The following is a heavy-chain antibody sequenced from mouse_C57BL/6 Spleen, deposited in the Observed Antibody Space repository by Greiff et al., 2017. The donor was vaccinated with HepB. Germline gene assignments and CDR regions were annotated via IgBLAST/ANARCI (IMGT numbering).Heavy chain of an antibody. CDR2: INPYNGGT. D-gene: IGHD4-1*01. CDR1: GYTFTDYY. CDR3: ARGRANWDAMDY. V-gene: IGHV1-19*01. Sequence: EVQLQQSGPVLVKPGASVKMSCKASGYTFTDYYMNWVKQSHGKSLEWIGVINPYNGGTSYNQKFKGKATLTVDKSSSTAYMELNSLTSEDSAVYCCARGRANWDAMDYWGQGTSVTVSS. J-gene: IGHJ4*01.